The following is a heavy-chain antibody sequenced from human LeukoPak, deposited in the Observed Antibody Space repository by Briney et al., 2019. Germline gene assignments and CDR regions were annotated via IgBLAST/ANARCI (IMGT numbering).Heavy chain of an antibody. CDR3: ASSRGYSNGLDY. J-gene: IGHJ4*02. CDR2: INHSGST. Sequence: SETLSLTCAVYGGSFSGYYWSWIRQPPGKGLEWIGEINHSGSTNYNPSLKSRVTISVDTSKNQFSLKLSSVTAADTAVYYCASSRGYSNGLDYWGQGTLVTVSS. CDR1: GGSFSGYY. D-gene: IGHD5-18*01. V-gene: IGHV4-34*01.